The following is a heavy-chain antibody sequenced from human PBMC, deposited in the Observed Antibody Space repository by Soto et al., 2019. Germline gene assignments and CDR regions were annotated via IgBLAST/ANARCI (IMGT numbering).Heavy chain of an antibody. Sequence: QVQLVESGGGLVQPGGSLRLSCAASGFTFSDYYMSWIRQAPGKELEWVSYISSSGSTIYYADSVKGRFTISRDNAKKSLYLQMNSLRVEDTAVYYCARGGLRFLEWRRVGFDPWGQGTLVTVSS. CDR2: ISSSGSTI. CDR1: GFTFSDYY. D-gene: IGHD3-3*01. V-gene: IGHV3-11*01. CDR3: ARGGLRFLEWRRVGFDP. J-gene: IGHJ5*02.